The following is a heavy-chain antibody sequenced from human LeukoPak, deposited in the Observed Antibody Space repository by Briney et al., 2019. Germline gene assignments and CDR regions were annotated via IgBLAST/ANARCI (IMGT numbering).Heavy chain of an antibody. Sequence: GSLRLSCAASGFTFSDYYMSWIRQAPGKGLEWVSYISSSSSYTNYADSVKGRFTISRDNAKNSLYLQMNSLRAEDTAVYYCARYHPARLFDCWGQGTLVTVSS. J-gene: IGHJ4*02. CDR1: GFTFSDYY. CDR3: ARYHPARLFDC. CDR2: ISSSSSYT. V-gene: IGHV3-11*06. D-gene: IGHD6-6*01.